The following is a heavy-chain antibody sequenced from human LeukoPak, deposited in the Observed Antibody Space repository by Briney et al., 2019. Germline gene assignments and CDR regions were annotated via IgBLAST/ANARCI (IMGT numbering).Heavy chain of an antibody. V-gene: IGHV3-30*18. D-gene: IGHD5-12*01. CDR3: AKSESGYNDYVSGGFDY. Sequence: PGGSLRLSCAASGFTFSYYGMHWVRQAPGKGLEWVAVISYYGGNQYYVDSVKGRFTISRDNSKNTLYPQMISLRVEDTAVYYCAKSESGYNDYVSGGFDYWGQGTLVTVSS. J-gene: IGHJ4*02. CDR2: ISYYGGNQ. CDR1: GFTFSYYG.